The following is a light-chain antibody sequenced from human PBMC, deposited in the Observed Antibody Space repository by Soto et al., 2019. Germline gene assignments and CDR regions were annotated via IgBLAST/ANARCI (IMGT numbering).Light chain of an antibody. J-gene: IGKJ2*01. CDR3: DQYRSAVPHT. CDR2: WAS. Sequence: IVMTQSPDSLAVSLGERATISCKSSQSLFFNFSNKTFLAWYQQKPGQPPKLLIYWASTRESGVPDRFSGSGYATEFTLPSSSLQAEDVSVYYCDQYRSAVPHTFGQGTNLEIK. CDR1: QSLFFNFSNKTF. V-gene: IGKV4-1*01.